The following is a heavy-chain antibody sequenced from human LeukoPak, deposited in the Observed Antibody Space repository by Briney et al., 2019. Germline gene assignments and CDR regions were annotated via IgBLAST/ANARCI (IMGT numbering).Heavy chain of an antibody. V-gene: IGHV4-39*01. CDR2: IYYSGST. J-gene: IGHJ3*02. Sequence: KPSETLSLTCTVSGGSISSSNYYWGWIRQPPGKGLEWIGSIYYSGSTYYNPSLKSRVTISVVTSKNQFSLELSSVTAADTAVYYCARKGYCSSTSCYGDAFDIWGQGTMVTVSS. CDR3: ARKGYCSSTSCYGDAFDI. CDR1: GGSISSSNYY. D-gene: IGHD2-2*01.